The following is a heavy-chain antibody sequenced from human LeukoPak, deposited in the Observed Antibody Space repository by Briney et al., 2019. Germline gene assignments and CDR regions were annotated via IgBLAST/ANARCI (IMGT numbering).Heavy chain of an antibody. CDR3: ARDRDYDSSGYYYPHYFDY. Sequence: PSETLSLTCTVSGGSISSYYWSWLRQPPGKGLEWIGYIYYSGSTNYNPSLKSRVTISVDTSKNQFSLKLSSVTAADTAVYYCARDRDYDSSGYYYPHYFDYWGQGTLVTVSS. J-gene: IGHJ4*02. CDR2: IYYSGST. D-gene: IGHD3-22*01. CDR1: GGSISSYY. V-gene: IGHV4-59*01.